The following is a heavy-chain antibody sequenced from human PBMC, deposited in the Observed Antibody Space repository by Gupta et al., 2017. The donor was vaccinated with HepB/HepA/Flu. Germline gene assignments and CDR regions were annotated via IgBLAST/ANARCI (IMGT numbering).Heavy chain of an antibody. CDR1: GFPFSAYW. Sequence: EVQLVESGGGLVQPGGSLRLSCVASGFPFSAYWMHWVRQTPGRGLVWVSDISIDGRSTYAADAVKGRFTISRDNAKNTLYLQMNSLGAEDTAVYYCGRVGEAGDGGQGALVTVSS. D-gene: IGHD4-17*01. CDR2: ISIDGRST. CDR3: GRVGEAGD. J-gene: IGHJ4*02. V-gene: IGHV3-74*01.